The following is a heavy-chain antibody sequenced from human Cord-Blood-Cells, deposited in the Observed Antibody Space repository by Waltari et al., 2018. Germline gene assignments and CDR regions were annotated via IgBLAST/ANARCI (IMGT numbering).Heavy chain of an antibody. CDR2: IIPIFGTA. CDR1: GGTFSGSA. CDR3: ASPQVYDSSGYGAFDI. J-gene: IGHJ3*02. D-gene: IGHD3-22*01. V-gene: IGHV1-69*01. Sequence: QVQLVQSGAEVKKPGSSVKVSCKASGGTFSGSAITWVRQPPGQGLEWMGGIIPIFGTANYAQKFQGRVTITADESTSTAYMELSSLRSEDTAVYYCASPQVYDSSGYGAFDIWGQGTMVTVSS.